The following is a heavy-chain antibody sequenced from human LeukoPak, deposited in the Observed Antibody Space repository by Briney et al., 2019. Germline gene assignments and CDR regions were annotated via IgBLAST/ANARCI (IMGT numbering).Heavy chain of an antibody. V-gene: IGHV4-34*01. CDR2: INHSGST. CDR3: ARRHSSSWYFSSLDY. D-gene: IGHD6-13*01. CDR1: GGSFSGYY. J-gene: IGHJ4*02. Sequence: SETLSLTCAVYGGSFSGYYWSWIRQPPGKGLEWIGEINHSGSTNYNPSLKSRVTISVDTSKNQFSLKLSSVTAADTAVYYCARRHSSSWYFSSLDYWGQGTLVTVSS.